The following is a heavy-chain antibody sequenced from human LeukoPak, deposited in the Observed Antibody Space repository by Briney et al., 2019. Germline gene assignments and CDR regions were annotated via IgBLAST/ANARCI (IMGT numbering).Heavy chain of an antibody. D-gene: IGHD6-19*01. J-gene: IGHJ4*02. CDR3: ARDSSVSGDY. V-gene: IGHV1-2*06. CDR1: GYTFTGYY. Sequence: ASVTVSCKASGYTFTGYYMHWVRQAPGQGLEWMGRIDPKSGGASYAQRFQGRVTMTRGTSISTAYMELSRLRSDDTAVYYCARDSSVSGDYWGQGTLVTVSS. CDR2: IDPKSGGA.